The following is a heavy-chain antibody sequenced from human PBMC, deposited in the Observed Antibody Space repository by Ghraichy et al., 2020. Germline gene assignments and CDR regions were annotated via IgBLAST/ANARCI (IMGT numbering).Heavy chain of an antibody. CDR3: ARHGDFPYYYYYMDV. J-gene: IGHJ6*03. CDR1: GFTVSSNY. D-gene: IGHD4-17*01. CDR2: IYSGGST. V-gene: IGHV3-66*02. Sequence: GGSLRLSCAASGFTVSSNYMSWVRQAPGKGLEWVSVIYSGGSTYYADSVKGRFTISRDNSKNTLYLQMNSLRAEDTAVYYCARHGDFPYYYYYMDVWGKGTTVTVSS.